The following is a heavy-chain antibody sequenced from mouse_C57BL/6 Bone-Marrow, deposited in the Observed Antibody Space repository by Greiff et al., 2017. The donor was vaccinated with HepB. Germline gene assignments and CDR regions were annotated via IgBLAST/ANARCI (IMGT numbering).Heavy chain of an antibody. V-gene: IGHV1-42*01. J-gene: IGHJ3*01. CDR1: GYSFTGYY. CDR3: ARDYRFAY. CDR2: INPSTGGT. Sequence: EVKLMESGPELVKPGASVKISCKASGYSFTGYYMNWVKQSPEKSLEWIGEINPSTGGTTYNQKFKAKATLTVDKSSSTAYMQLKSLTSEDSAVYYCARDYRFAYWGQGTLVTVSA. D-gene: IGHD2-4*01.